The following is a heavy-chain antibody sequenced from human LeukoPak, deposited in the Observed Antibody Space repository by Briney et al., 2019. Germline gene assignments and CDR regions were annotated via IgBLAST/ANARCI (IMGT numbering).Heavy chain of an antibody. CDR2: IYYSGST. Sequence: KPSETLSLTCTVSGGSISSYYWSRIRQPPGKGLEWIGYIYYSGSTNYNPSLKSRVTISVDTSKNQFSLKLSSVTAADTAVYYCARSGSSGYYPTFFYWGQGTLVTVSS. D-gene: IGHD3-22*01. J-gene: IGHJ4*02. CDR3: ARSGSSGYYPTFFY. V-gene: IGHV4-59*01. CDR1: GGSISSYY.